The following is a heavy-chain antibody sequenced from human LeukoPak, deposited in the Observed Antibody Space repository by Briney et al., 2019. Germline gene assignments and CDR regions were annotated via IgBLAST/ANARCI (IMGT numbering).Heavy chain of an antibody. CDR2: IHYSGIT. CDR3: ARHDTRGGAYDI. CDR1: GASISSYY. V-gene: IGHV4-59*08. D-gene: IGHD3-10*01. Sequence: PSETLSLTCTVSGASISSYYWRWIRQPPGKGLEYIGYIHYSGITNYNPSLKSRVTISVDTSKNQFSLRLSSVTAADTAVYYCARHDTRGGAYDIWGQGTMVTVSS. J-gene: IGHJ3*02.